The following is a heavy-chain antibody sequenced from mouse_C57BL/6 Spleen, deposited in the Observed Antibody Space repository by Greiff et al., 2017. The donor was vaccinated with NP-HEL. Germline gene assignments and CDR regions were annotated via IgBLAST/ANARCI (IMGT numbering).Heavy chain of an antibody. CDR2: ISSGGSYT. J-gene: IGHJ2*01. CDR3: ARQGNSYFDY. D-gene: IGHD2-1*01. CDR1: GFTFSSYG. Sequence: EVQVVESGGDLVKPGGSLKLSCAASGFTFSSYGMSWVRQTPVKRLEWVATISSGGSYTYYPDSVKGRFTISRDNAKNTLYLQMSSLKSEDTAMYYCARQGNSYFDYWGQGTTLTVSS. V-gene: IGHV5-6*01.